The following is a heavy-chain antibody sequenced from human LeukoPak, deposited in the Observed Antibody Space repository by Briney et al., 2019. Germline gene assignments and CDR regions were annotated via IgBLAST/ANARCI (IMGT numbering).Heavy chain of an antibody. CDR3: AREYLGGYLIY. CDR2: TYYRSKWFN. J-gene: IGHJ4*02. D-gene: IGHD3-16*02. CDR1: GESVSSNNAA. V-gene: IGHV6-1*01. Sequence: SQTLSLTCAISGESVSSNNAAWTWIRQSPSRGLEWLGRTYYRSKWFNDYAVSVKSRVTINPDTSKNQFFLQLNSVTPEDTAVYYCAREYLGGYLIYWGQGTLVTVSS.